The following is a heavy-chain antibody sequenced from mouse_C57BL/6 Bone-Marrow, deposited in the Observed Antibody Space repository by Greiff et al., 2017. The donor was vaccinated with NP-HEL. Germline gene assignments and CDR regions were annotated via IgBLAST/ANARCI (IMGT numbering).Heavy chain of an antibody. J-gene: IGHJ3*01. CDR1: GFTFSSYA. Sequence: EVKVVESGGGLVKPGGSLKLSCAASGFTFSSYAMSWVRQTPEKRLEWVATISDGGSYTYYPDNVKGRFTISRDNAKNNLYLQMSHLKSEDTAMYYCARDPRDDPWGQGTLVTVSA. CDR3: ARDPRDDP. V-gene: IGHV5-4*01. CDR2: ISDGGSYT.